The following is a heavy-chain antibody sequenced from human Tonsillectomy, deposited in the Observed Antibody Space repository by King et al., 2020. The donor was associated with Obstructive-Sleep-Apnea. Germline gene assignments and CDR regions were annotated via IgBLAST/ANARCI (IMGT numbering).Heavy chain of an antibody. Sequence: QGQLVQSGAEVKKPGASVKVSCKASGYTFTSYYMHWVRQAPGQGLEWMGIINPSGGSTIYAQKFQGRVTMTRDTSTSTVYMELSSLRSEDTAVYYCARVGGSGAFDIWGQGTMVTVSS. V-gene: IGHV1-46*01. CDR1: GYTFTSYY. CDR2: INPSGGST. CDR3: ARVGGSGAFDI. D-gene: IGHD2-15*01. J-gene: IGHJ3*02.